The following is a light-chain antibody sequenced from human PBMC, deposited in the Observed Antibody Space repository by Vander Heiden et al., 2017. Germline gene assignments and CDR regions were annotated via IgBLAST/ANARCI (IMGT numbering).Light chain of an antibody. CDR3: QQLNSYPPLT. V-gene: IGKV1-9*01. Sequence: DIQLTQSPSFLSASVGDRVTITWRASQGISSYLAWYQQKPGKAPKLLIHAASTLQSGVPSRFSGSGSGTEFTLTISSLQPEDFATYYCQQLNSYPPLTFGGGTKVEIK. J-gene: IGKJ4*01. CDR1: QGISSY. CDR2: AAS.